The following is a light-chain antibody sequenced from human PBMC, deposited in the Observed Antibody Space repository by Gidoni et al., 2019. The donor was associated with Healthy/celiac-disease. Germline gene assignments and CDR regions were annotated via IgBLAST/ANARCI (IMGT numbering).Light chain of an antibody. Sequence: ELLSTLSPRTPSLSPGERATLSCMASQSVSSSYLPRYQQKPGQAPRMLIYDASSRATGVLDRFSSSGSGTNYTITISRLDPEDFAVYYCQQYGSSPRYTFGQXTKLEIK. CDR3: QQYGSSPRYT. J-gene: IGKJ2*01. CDR2: DAS. V-gene: IGKV3-20*01. CDR1: QSVSSSY.